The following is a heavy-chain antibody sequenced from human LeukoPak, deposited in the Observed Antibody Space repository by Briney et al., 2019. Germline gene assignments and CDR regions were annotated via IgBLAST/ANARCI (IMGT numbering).Heavy chain of an antibody. V-gene: IGHV4-4*07. CDR2: IYTSGST. J-gene: IGHJ5*02. D-gene: IGHD2-2*01. CDR3: ARGVVPAAYPGNWFDP. Sequence: PSETVSLTCTVSGGSISSYYWSWIRQPAGKGLEWIGRIYTSGSTNYNPSLKSRVTMSVDTSKNQFSLKLSSVTAADTAVYYCARGVVPAAYPGNWFDPWGQGTLVTVSS. CDR1: GGSISSYY.